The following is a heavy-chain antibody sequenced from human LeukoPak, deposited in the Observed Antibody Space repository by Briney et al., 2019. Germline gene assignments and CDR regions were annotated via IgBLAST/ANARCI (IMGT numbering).Heavy chain of an antibody. Sequence: SETLSLTCTVSGGSISSYYWSWIRQPPGKGLEWIGEINHSGSTNYNPSLKSRVTISVDTSKNQFSLKLSSVTAADTAAYYCARARSSGWYPSPNDYWGQGTLVTVSS. V-gene: IGHV4-34*01. J-gene: IGHJ4*02. CDR1: GGSISSYY. CDR3: ARARSSGWYPSPNDY. CDR2: INHSGST. D-gene: IGHD6-19*01.